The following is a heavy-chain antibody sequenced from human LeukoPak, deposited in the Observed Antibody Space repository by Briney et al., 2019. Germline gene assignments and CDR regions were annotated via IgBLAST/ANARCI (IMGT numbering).Heavy chain of an antibody. Sequence: SETLSLTCAVCGGSFSGYYWSWIRQPPGKGLEGIGEINHSGSTNYNPSLKSRLTISVDTSKNQFSLKLSSVTAADTSVYYCPTLTSYYDSGNSGRDSMDVWGQGTTVTVSS. CDR2: INHSGST. D-gene: IGHD3-10*01. CDR3: PTLTSYYDSGNSGRDSMDV. CDR1: GGSFSGYY. V-gene: IGHV4-34*01. J-gene: IGHJ6*02.